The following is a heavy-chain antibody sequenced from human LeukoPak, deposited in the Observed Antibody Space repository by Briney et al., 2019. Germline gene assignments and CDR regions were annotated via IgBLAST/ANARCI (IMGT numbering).Heavy chain of an antibody. V-gene: IGHV3-30*03. J-gene: IGHJ4*02. CDR2: ISYDGGNK. CDR3: GYTNNFYH. Sequence: GGSLRLSCAASGFTFSSYGMHWVRQAPGKGLEWVAVISYDGGNKYYADSVKGRFTISRDNSKNTLYLQMNSLRAEDTAVYYCGYTNNFYHWGQGTLVVVSS. CDR1: GFTFSSYG. D-gene: IGHD3-16*02.